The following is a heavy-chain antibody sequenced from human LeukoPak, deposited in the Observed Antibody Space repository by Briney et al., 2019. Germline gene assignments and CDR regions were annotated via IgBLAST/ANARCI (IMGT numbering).Heavy chain of an antibody. CDR3: ASLDC. CDR1: GFTFSSRW. CDR2: IKQDGSEK. Sequence: PGGSLRLSCAAFGFTFSSRWMNWVRQAPGKGLEWVANIKQDGSEKYYVDSVKGRFTISRDNAKNSLYLQMNSLRAEDTAVYYCASLDCWGQGILVTVSS. J-gene: IGHJ4*02. V-gene: IGHV3-7*01.